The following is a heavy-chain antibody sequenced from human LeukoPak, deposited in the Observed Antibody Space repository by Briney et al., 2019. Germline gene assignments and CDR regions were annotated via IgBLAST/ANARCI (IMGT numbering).Heavy chain of an antibody. CDR3: ARALTVDYDYVWGSLYFDY. Sequence: SETLSLTCAVCGGSFSGYYWSWIRQPPGKGLEWIGYIYYSGSTNYNPSLKSRVTVSVDTSKNQFSLKLSSVTAADTAVYYCARALTVDYDYVWGSLYFDYWGQGTLVTVSS. V-gene: IGHV4-59*01. CDR2: IYYSGST. J-gene: IGHJ4*02. CDR1: GGSFSGYY. D-gene: IGHD3-16*01.